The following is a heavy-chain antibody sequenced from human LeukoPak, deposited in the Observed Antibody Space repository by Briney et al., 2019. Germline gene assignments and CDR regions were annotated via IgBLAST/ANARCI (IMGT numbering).Heavy chain of an antibody. CDR2: MNPNSGNT. J-gene: IGHJ6*02. V-gene: IGHV1-8*01. CDR1: GYTFTSYD. CDR3: ARYSPIYYYYGMDV. Sequence: GASVKVSCKASGYTFTSYDINWVRQATGQGLEWMGWMNPNSGNTGYAQKFQGRVTMTRNTSISTAYMELSSLRSEDTAVYYCARYSPIYYYYGMDVWGQGTTVTVSS. D-gene: IGHD4-11*01.